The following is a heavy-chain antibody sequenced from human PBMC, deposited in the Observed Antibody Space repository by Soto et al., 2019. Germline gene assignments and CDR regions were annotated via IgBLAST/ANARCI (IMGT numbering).Heavy chain of an antibody. Sequence: SETLYLTCTFSGGSISSSSYYCGWIRHPPGKGLEWIGSIYYSGSTYYNPSLKSRVTISVDTSKNQFSLKLSSVTAADTAVYYCARHQGITYYGMDVWGQGTTVTVSS. V-gene: IGHV4-39*01. D-gene: IGHD6-13*01. J-gene: IGHJ6*02. CDR1: GGSISSSSYY. CDR3: ARHQGITYYGMDV. CDR2: IYYSGST.